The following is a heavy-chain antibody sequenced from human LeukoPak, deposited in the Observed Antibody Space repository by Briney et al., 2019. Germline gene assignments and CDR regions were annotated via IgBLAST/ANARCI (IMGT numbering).Heavy chain of an antibody. CDR1: GFTVSSNY. Sequence: GSLRLSCAASGFTVSSNYMSWVRQAPGKGLEWASVIYSGGSTYYADSVKGRFTISRDNSKNTLYLQMNSLRAEDTAVYYCARDSRRILPSDWGQGTLVTVSS. J-gene: IGHJ4*02. V-gene: IGHV3-66*01. CDR3: ARDSRRILPSD. D-gene: IGHD2-15*01. CDR2: IYSGGST.